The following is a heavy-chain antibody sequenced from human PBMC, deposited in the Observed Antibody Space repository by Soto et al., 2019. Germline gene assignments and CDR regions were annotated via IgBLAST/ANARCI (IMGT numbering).Heavy chain of an antibody. J-gene: IGHJ6*02. CDR3: AREYWNYPSEAGYYYYGMDV. CDR1: GGTFSSYA. D-gene: IGHD1-7*01. CDR2: IIPIFGTA. V-gene: IGHV1-69*13. Sequence: ASVKVSCKASGGTFSSYAISWVRQAPGQGLEWMGGIIPIFGTANYAQKFQGRVTITADESTSTAYMELSSLRSEDTAVYYCAREYWNYPSEAGYYYYGMDVWGQGTTVTVSS.